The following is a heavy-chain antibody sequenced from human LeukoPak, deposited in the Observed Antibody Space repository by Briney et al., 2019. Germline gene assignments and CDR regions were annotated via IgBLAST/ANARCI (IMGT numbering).Heavy chain of an antibody. CDR3: AKDVVAGTHYYYGMDV. Sequence: GRSLRLSCAASGFTFDDYAMHWVRQAPGKGLEWVSGISWNSGSIGYADSVKGRFTISRDNAKNSPYLQMNSLRAEDTALYYCAKDVVAGTHYYYGMDVWGQGTTVTVSS. V-gene: IGHV3-9*01. J-gene: IGHJ6*02. D-gene: IGHD6-19*01. CDR1: GFTFDDYA. CDR2: ISWNSGSI.